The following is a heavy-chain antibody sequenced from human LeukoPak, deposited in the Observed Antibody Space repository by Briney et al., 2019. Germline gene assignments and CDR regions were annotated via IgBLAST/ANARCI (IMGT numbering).Heavy chain of an antibody. V-gene: IGHV3-48*03. CDR2: IGTIISTT. J-gene: IGHJ4*02. D-gene: IGHD4-17*01. Sequence: PGGSLRLSCAASGFTFGRYEMNWVRQAPGKGLEWVSYIGTIISTTYYADSVKGRFTVSRDDAKNSLYLQMNSLRAEDTAVYYCARDSVNYGDYQIRRIFDYWGQGTLVTVSS. CDR1: GFTFGRYE. CDR3: ARDSVNYGDYQIRRIFDY.